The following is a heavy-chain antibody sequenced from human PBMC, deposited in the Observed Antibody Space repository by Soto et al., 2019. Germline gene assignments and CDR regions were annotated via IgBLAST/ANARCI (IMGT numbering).Heavy chain of an antibody. V-gene: IGHV1-69*02. J-gene: IGHJ4*02. CDR2: IIPILGIA. CDR1: GGTFSSYT. Sequence: ASVKVSCKASGGTFSSYTISWVRQAPGQGLEWMGRIIPILGIANYAQKFQGRVTITADKSTSTAYMELSSLRSEDTAVYYCGSLGYCSSTSCTFDYWGQGTLVTVSS. CDR3: GSLGYCSSTSCTFDY. D-gene: IGHD2-2*01.